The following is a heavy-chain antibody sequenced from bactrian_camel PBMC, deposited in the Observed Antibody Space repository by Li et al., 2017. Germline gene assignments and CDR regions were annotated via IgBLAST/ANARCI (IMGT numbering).Heavy chain of an antibody. Sequence: VQLVESGGGSVQAGQSLKLSCVVNGRIFSTCDMAWYRQVPGKERELVSNFGADGTITYDDSVKGRFTISQDKGKNTVYLLMNSLKPDDSGTYYCAYESGTTPDLCRRRGPGGYFGQGTQVTVS. CDR1: GRIFSTCD. D-gene: IGHD7*01. CDR2: FGADGTI. V-gene: IGHV3S53*01. J-gene: IGHJ4*01.